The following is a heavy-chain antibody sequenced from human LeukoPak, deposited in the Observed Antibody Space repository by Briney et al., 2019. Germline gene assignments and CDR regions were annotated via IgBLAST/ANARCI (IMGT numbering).Heavy chain of an antibody. V-gene: IGHV3-30*18. CDR2: ISYDGSNK. J-gene: IGHJ6*03. D-gene: IGHD3-10*01. CDR1: GFTFRSYA. CDR3: AKAVTSDYHSLYYNYYMDV. Sequence: PGRSLSLSCAASGFTFRSYAMHWVRQAPGKGREWVAVISYDGSNKYFGDSVKGRFTISRDNSKNTLYLQMDSLRAEDTAIYYCAKAVTSDYHSLYYNYYMDVWGKGTTVTVSS.